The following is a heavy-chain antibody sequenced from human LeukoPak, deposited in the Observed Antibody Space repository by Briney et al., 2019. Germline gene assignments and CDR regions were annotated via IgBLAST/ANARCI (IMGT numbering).Heavy chain of an antibody. J-gene: IGHJ4*02. CDR2: IYYSGST. V-gene: IGHV4-59*01. CDR3: ARDGASWLTGGFDH. D-gene: IGHD1-20*01. CDR1: GGSISSYY. Sequence: PSETLSLTCTVSGGSISSYYWSWIRQPPGKGLERIGYIYYSGSTNYNPSLKSRVTISVDTSKNQFSLKLSSVTAADTAVYYCARDGASWLTGGFDHWGQGTLVTVSS.